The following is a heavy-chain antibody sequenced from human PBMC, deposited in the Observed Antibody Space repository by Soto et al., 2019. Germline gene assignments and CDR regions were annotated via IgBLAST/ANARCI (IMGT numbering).Heavy chain of an antibody. Sequence: QLQLVESGGNVVQPGRSLRLSCAVSGFTFTTYAMHWVRQAPGTGLEWLAIISYDGNLKYYADSVKGRFTISRDDSKNTIYVQMNSMRGDDTGVYFCARGGAMSAALSFGMYVWGQGTTVSVSS. J-gene: IGHJ6*02. CDR1: GFTFTTYA. V-gene: IGHV3-33*01. CDR2: ISYDGNLK. CDR3: ARGGAMSAALSFGMYV. D-gene: IGHD3-16*01.